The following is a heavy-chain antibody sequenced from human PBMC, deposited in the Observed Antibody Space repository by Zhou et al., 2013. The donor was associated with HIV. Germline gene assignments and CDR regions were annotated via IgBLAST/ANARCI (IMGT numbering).Heavy chain of an antibody. CDR1: GGTFSTYA. J-gene: IGHJ2*01. CDR2: IIPIFATA. V-gene: IGHV1-69*05. CDR3: ARDAYTYGSKYFDL. D-gene: IGHD5-18*01. Sequence: QVQLVQSGAEVKTPGSSVKVSCKASGGTFSTYAISWVRQAPGQGLEWMGGIIPIFATANYAQKFQGRVTITTDESTSTAYMELSSLRSEDTAVYYCARDAYTYGSKYFDLWGRGTQVTVSS.